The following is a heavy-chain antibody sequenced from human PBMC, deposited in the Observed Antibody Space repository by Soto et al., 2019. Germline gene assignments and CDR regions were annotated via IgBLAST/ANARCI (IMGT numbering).Heavy chain of an antibody. CDR1: GFTFSSYW. D-gene: IGHD6-6*01. CDR3: AKESSSSFDY. V-gene: IGHV3-23*01. J-gene: IGHJ4*02. Sequence: GGSLRLSCAASGFTFSSYWMSWVRQAPGKGLEWVSAISDFGSSTYYADSVKGRFTISRENSKNTLYLQMNSLRAEDTAVYYCAKESSSSFDYWGQGTLVTVSS. CDR2: ISDFGSST.